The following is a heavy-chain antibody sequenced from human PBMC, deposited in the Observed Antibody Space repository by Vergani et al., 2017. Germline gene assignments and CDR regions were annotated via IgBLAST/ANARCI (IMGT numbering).Heavy chain of an antibody. CDR1: GGTFSSYA. Sequence: QVQLVQSGAEVKKPGSSVKVSCKASGGTFSSYAISWVRQAPGQGLEWMGGIIPILGIANYAQKFQGRVTITADKSTSTAYMELNSLRAEDTAVYYCAKDIENRYYYGMDVWGQGTTVTVSS. D-gene: IGHD1-14*01. CDR3: AKDIENRYYYGMDV. CDR2: IIPILGIA. V-gene: IGHV1-69*04. J-gene: IGHJ6*02.